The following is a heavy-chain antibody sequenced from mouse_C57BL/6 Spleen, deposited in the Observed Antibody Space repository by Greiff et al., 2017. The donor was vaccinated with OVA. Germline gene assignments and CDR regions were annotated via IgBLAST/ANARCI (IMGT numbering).Heavy chain of an antibody. Sequence: EVKLMESGPGLVKPSQSLSLTCSVTGYSITSGYYWNWIRQFPGNKLEWMGYISYDGSNNYNPSLKNRISITRDTSKNQFFLKLNSVTTEDTATYYCARDTMVTSYAMDYWGQGTSVTVSS. J-gene: IGHJ4*01. D-gene: IGHD2-2*01. CDR1: GYSITSGYY. CDR2: ISYDGSN. V-gene: IGHV3-6*01. CDR3: ARDTMVTSYAMDY.